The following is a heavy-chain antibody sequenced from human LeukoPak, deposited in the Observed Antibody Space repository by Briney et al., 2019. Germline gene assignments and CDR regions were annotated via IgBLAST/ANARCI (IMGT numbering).Heavy chain of an antibody. D-gene: IGHD3-3*01. J-gene: IGHJ3*02. CDR1: GYTFTGYY. Sequence: GASVKVSCKASGYTFTGYYMHWVRQAPGQGLEWMGWINPNSGGTNYAQKFQGRVTMTRDTSISTAYMELSRLRSDDTAVYYCARDANYDFWSGPPRSAFDIWGQGTMVTVSS. CDR3: ARDANYDFWSGPPRSAFDI. V-gene: IGHV1-2*02. CDR2: INPNSGGT.